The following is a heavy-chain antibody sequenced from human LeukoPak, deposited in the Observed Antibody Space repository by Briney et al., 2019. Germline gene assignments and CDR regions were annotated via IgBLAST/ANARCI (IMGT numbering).Heavy chain of an antibody. J-gene: IGHJ4*02. CDR1: GGTFTSYA. CDR2: IIPIFGTA. CDR3: ARDSRDSSSWYYFDY. D-gene: IGHD6-13*01. Sequence: SVKVSSTASGGTFTSYAISWVRQAPGQGLEWMGGIIPIFGTANYAQKFQGRVTITADESTSTAYMELSSLRSEDTAVYCCARDSRDSSSWYYFDYWGQGTLVTVSS. V-gene: IGHV1-69*13.